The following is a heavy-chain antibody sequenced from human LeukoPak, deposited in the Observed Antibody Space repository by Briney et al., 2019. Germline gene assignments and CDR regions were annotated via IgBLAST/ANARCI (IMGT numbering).Heavy chain of an antibody. J-gene: IGHJ3*02. CDR2: VDPEDGET. V-gene: IGHV1-69-2*01. CDR1: GYTFTDYY. Sequence: ASVKVSCKVSGYTFTDYYMHWVQQAPGKELEWMGLVDPEDGETIYAEKFQGRVTITADTSTDTAYMELSSLRSEDTAVYYCATVGATTAYAFDIWGQGTMVTVSS. CDR3: ATVGATTAYAFDI. D-gene: IGHD1-26*01.